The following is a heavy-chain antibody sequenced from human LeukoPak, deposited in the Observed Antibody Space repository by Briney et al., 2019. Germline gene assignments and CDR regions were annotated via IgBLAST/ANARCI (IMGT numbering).Heavy chain of an antibody. J-gene: IGHJ4*02. CDR1: GGSISSYY. Sequence: SETLSLTCTVSGGSISSYYWSWIRQPPGKGLEWIGYIYYSGSTNYNPSLKSRVTISVDTSKNQFSLKLSSVTAADMAVYYCARDSLLQWLVSSGFDYWGQGTLVTVSS. CDR3: ARDSLLQWLVSSGFDY. V-gene: IGHV4-59*12. D-gene: IGHD6-19*01. CDR2: IYYSGST.